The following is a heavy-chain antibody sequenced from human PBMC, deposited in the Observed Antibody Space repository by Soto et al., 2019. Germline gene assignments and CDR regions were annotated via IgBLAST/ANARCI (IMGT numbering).Heavy chain of an antibody. J-gene: IGHJ6*01. CDR3: ARAPYHDFWSGYPDRFGMDV. CDR1: GGSFSGYY. CDR2: INHSGST. D-gene: IGHD3-3*01. V-gene: IGHV4-34*01. Sequence: SETLSLTCAVYGGSFSGYYWSWIRQPPGKGLEWVGEINHSGSTNYNPSLKSRVTISVDTSKNQFSLKLSSVTAADTAVYYCARAPYHDFWSGYPDRFGMDVWGQGTTVTVSS.